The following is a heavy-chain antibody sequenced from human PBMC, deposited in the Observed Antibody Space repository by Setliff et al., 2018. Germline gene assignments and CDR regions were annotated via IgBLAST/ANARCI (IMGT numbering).Heavy chain of an antibody. Sequence: ASVKVSCKASGYSFSTYAMHWVRQAPGQRLEWMGWINGGNGNTKYSQKFQGRITITRDTSASTAYMELSSLRSEDTAVYYCARASSSWYYFDYWGQGTLVTVSS. CDR1: GYSFSTYA. J-gene: IGHJ4*02. CDR2: INGGNGNT. D-gene: IGHD6-13*01. CDR3: ARASSSWYYFDY. V-gene: IGHV1-3*01.